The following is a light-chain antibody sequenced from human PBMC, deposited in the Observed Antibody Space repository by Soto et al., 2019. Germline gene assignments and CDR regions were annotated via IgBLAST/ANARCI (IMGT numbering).Light chain of an antibody. Sequence: VLTQSPGTLSLSPGERATLSCRASQNIATQFFTWYQQRPGQAPRVLIYGTSTRATGIPDRCSGSGSGTDLTLTISRLEPEDFAVYYCQQYRSSSGYTFGQGTKLEIK. CDR3: QQYRSSSGYT. J-gene: IGKJ2*01. V-gene: IGKV3-20*01. CDR2: GTS. CDR1: QNIATQF.